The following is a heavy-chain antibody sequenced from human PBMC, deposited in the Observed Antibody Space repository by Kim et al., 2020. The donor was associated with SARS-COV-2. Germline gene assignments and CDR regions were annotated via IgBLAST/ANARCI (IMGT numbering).Heavy chain of an antibody. Sequence: ASVKVSCKASGYTFTSYYMHWVRQAPGQGLEWMGIINPSGGSTSYAQKFQGRVTMTRDTSTSTVYMELSSLRSEDTAVYYCAREGNGELLEYNWFDPWGQGTLVTVSS. J-gene: IGHJ5*02. CDR3: AREGNGELLEYNWFDP. CDR2: INPSGGST. CDR1: GYTFTSYY. D-gene: IGHD3-10*01. V-gene: IGHV1-46*01.